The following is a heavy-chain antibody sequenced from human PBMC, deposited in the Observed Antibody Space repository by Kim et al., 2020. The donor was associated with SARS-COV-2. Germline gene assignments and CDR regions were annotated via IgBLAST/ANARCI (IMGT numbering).Heavy chain of an antibody. CDR1: GGSISSYY. CDR2: IYYSGST. J-gene: IGHJ4*02. Sequence: SETLSLTCTVSGGSISSYYWSWIRQPPGKGLEWIGYIYYSGSTNYNPSLKSRVTISVDTSKNQFSLKLSSVTAADTAVYYCARGDSSGYWNSWGQGTLVTVSS. CDR3: ARGDSSGYWNS. V-gene: IGHV4-59*01. D-gene: IGHD3-22*01.